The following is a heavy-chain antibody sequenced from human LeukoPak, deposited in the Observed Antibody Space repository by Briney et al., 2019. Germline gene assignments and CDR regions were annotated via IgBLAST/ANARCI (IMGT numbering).Heavy chain of an antibody. CDR3: ASPAYCGGDCYPLDY. CDR2: IIPILGIA. V-gene: IGHV1-69*04. D-gene: IGHD2-21*02. CDR1: GGTFSSYA. J-gene: IGHJ4*02. Sequence: ASVKVSCKASGGTFSSYAISWVRQAPGQGLEWMGRIIPILGIANYAQKFQGRVTITAAKSTSTAYMELSSLRSEDTAVSYCASPAYCGGDCYPLDYWGQGTLVTVSS.